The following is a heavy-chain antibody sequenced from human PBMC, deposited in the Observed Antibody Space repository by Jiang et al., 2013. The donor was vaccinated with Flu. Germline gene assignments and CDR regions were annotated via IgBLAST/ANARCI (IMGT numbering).Heavy chain of an antibody. CDR3: AKEMVGSSWYWEFDY. D-gene: IGHD6-13*01. V-gene: IGHV3-30*18. J-gene: IGHJ4*02. CDR2: ISYDGSNK. Sequence: VQLLESGGGVVQPGRSLRLSCAASGFTFSSYGMHWVRQAPGKGLEWVAVISYDGSNKYYADSVKGRFTISRDNSKNTLYLQMNSLRAEDTAVYYCAKEMVGSSWYWEFDYWGQGTLVTVSS. CDR1: GFTFSSYG.